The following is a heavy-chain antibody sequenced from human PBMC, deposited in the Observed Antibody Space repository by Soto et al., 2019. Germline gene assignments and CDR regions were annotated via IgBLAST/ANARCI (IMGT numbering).Heavy chain of an antibody. J-gene: IGHJ4*02. CDR2: IYYSGST. V-gene: IGHV4-31*03. Sequence: SETLSLTCTVSGGSISSGGYYWSWIRQHPGKGLEWIGYIYYSGSTYYNPSLKSRVTISVDTSKNQFSLKLSSVTAADTAVYYCARAPPRIVGATSHYFDYWGQGTLVTVSS. D-gene: IGHD1-26*01. CDR1: GGSISSGGYY. CDR3: ARAPPRIVGATSHYFDY.